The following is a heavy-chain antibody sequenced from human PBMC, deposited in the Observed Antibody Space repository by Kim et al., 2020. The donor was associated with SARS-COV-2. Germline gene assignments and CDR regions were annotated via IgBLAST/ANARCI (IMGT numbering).Heavy chain of an antibody. D-gene: IGHD3-10*01. V-gene: IGHV6-1*01. J-gene: IGHJ5*02. Sequence: AVSVKSRITINPDTSKNQFSLQLNSVTPEDTAVYYCARTPDGSFYNWFDPWGQGTLVTVSS. CDR3: ARTPDGSFYNWFDP.